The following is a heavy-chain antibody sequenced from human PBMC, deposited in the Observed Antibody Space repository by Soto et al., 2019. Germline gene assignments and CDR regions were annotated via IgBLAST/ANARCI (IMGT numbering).Heavy chain of an antibody. CDR1: GYTFTSYG. V-gene: IGHV1-18*01. CDR2: ISAYNGNT. J-gene: IGHJ5*02. Sequence: GASVKVSCKASGYTFTSYGISWVRQAPGQGLEWMGWISAYNGNTNYAQKLQGRVTMTTDTSTSTAYMELRSLRSDDTAVYYCARDDDDILSARQFDPWGQGTLVTVSS. D-gene: IGHD3-9*01. CDR3: ARDDDDILSARQFDP.